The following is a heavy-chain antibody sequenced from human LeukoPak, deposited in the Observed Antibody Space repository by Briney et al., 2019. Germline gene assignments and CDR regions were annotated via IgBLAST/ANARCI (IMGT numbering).Heavy chain of an antibody. CDR1: GGSISSYY. Sequence: KPSETLSLTCTVSGGSISSYYWSWIRQPPGKGLEWIGYIYYSGSTNYNPSLKSRVTISVDTSKNQFSLKLSSVTAADTAVYYCAAAPFGHKQNDYWGQGTLVTVSS. V-gene: IGHV4-59*01. D-gene: IGHD2/OR15-2a*01. J-gene: IGHJ4*02. CDR3: AAAPFGHKQNDY. CDR2: IYYSGST.